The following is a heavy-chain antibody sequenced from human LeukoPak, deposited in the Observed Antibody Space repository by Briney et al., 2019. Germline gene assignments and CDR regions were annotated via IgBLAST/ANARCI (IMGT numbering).Heavy chain of an antibody. J-gene: IGHJ4*02. V-gene: IGHV3-48*04. CDR1: GFIFSTSG. CDR2: IGTNSRTT. CDR3: AKDLSLGTYDSSGLGY. Sequence: GGSLRLSCAASGFIFSTSGLNWVRQAPGKGLEWVSFIGTNSRTTYYGDSVKGRFTISRDNAKNSLYLQMNSLRAEDTALYYCAKDLSLGTYDSSGLGYWGQGTLVTVSS. D-gene: IGHD3-22*01.